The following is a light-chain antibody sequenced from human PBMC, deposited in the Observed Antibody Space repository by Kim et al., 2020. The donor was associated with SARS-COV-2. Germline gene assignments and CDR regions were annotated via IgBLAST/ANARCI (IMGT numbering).Light chain of an antibody. Sequence: SSELTQDPAVSVALGQTVRITCQGDSLRSYYASWYQQKPGQAHVLVIYGKNNRPSGIPDRFSGSSSGNTASLTITGAQAEDEADYYCNYRDSSGNHPHVVFGGGTQLTVL. CDR3: NYRDSSGNHPHVV. V-gene: IGLV3-19*01. CDR1: SLRSYY. J-gene: IGLJ2*01. CDR2: GKN.